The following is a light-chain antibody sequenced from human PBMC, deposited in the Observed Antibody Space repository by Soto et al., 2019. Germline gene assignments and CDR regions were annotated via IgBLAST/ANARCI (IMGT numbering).Light chain of an antibody. Sequence: EIVMTQSPATLSVSPGERATISCRASQSISSELAWYQQKPGQPPRLLIHSASTRATGVPARFTGSGSGSEFTLTISGLQSEDFAVYYCQQGHNWPLPFGQGTRLEI. CDR2: SAS. J-gene: IGKJ2*01. CDR3: QQGHNWPLP. CDR1: QSISSE. V-gene: IGKV3-15*01.